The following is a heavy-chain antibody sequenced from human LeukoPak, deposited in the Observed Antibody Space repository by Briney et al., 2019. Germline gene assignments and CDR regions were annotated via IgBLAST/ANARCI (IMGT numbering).Heavy chain of an antibody. CDR3: ARLSVYYDSSGYYYGKNYYFDY. J-gene: IGHJ4*02. V-gene: IGHV4-39*01. Sequence: SETLSLTCTVSGGSISSSSYSWGWIRQPPGKGLEWIGSIYYSGSTYYNPSLKSRVTISVDTSKNQFSLKLSSVTAADTAVYYCARLSVYYDSSGYYYGKNYYFDYWGQGTLVTVSS. CDR2: IYYSGST. D-gene: IGHD3-22*01. CDR1: GGSISSSSYS.